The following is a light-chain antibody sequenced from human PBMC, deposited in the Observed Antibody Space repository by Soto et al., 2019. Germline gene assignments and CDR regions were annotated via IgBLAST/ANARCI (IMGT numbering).Light chain of an antibody. CDR2: AAS. J-gene: IGKJ2*01. CDR1: QSINTH. CDR3: QQSYNMPYT. Sequence: DIQMTQSPSSLSASVGDTVTITCRASQSINTHLNWYQQRPGKAPKLLIFAASNLQSGVPSGFSGRGSGTDFALTISSLQPEDFATYYCQQSYNMPYTFGQGTKLEI. V-gene: IGKV1-39*01.